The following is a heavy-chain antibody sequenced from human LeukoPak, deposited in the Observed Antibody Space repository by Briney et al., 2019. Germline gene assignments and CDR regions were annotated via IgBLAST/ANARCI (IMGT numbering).Heavy chain of an antibody. V-gene: IGHV5-51*01. J-gene: IGHJ4*02. CDR3: ARLYARSGYYGVY. CDR2: IYPGDSDT. CDR1: GYSFTSYW. Sequence: GESLKISCKGSGYSFTSYWFGWVRQMPGKGLEWMGIIYPGDSDTRYSPSFQGQVTISADKSISTAYLQWSSLKASDTAMSYCARLYARSGYYGVYWGQGTLVTDSS. D-gene: IGHD3-22*01.